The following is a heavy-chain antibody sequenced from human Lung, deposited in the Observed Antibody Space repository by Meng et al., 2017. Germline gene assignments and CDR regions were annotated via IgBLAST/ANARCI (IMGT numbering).Heavy chain of an antibody. V-gene: IGHV4-34*01. CDR3: ARGPTTMAHDFDY. J-gene: IGHJ4*02. CDR1: GGAFLDYS. CDR2: INHSGST. D-gene: IGHD4-11*01. Sequence: QRWRGVRLQPSAPPSLTVVFSGGAFLDYSWSWIRQPPGKGLEWIGEINHSGSTNYNPSLESRATISVDTSQNNLSLKLSSVTAADSAVYYCARGPTTMAHDFDYWGQGTLVTVSS.